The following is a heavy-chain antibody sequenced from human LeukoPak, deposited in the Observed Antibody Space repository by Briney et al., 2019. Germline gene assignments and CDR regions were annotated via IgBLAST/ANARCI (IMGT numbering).Heavy chain of an antibody. V-gene: IGHV1-69*05. D-gene: IGHD5-18*01. J-gene: IGHJ4*02. CDR2: IIPIFGTA. Sequence: SVKVSCKASGYTFTSYAISWVRQAPGQGLEWMGRIIPIFGTANYAQKFQGRVTITTDESTSTAYMELSSLRSEDTAVYYCASNWIQLSGYYFDYWGQGTLVTVSS. CDR3: ASNWIQLSGYYFDY. CDR1: GYTFTSYA.